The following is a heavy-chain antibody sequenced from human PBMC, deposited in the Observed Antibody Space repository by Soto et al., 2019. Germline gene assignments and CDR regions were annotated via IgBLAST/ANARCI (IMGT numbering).Heavy chain of an antibody. J-gene: IGHJ4*02. D-gene: IGHD2-15*01. CDR2: IYYNGRT. CDR3: ARDRSSSPDYFDF. V-gene: IGHV4-30-4*01. CDR1: GGSINSDDFY. Sequence: QVQLQESGPGLVRPSQTLSLTCTVSGGSINSDDFYWSWIRQPPGEGLEWIGFIYYNGRTSYTPSLESRLAISLDTSKNQFSLRLSSVTAADTAVHYCARDRSSSPDYFDFWGPGTLVTVSS.